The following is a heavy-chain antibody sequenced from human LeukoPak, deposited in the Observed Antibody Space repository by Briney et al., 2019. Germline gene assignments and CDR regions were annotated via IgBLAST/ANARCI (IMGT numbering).Heavy chain of an antibody. V-gene: IGHV3-30*04. D-gene: IGHD5-18*01. CDR2: ISYDGSNK. Sequence: PGGSLRLSCAASGFTFSSYAMHWVRQAPGKGLEWVAVISYDGSNKYYADSVKGRFTISRDNSKNTLYLQMNSLRAEDTALYYCAKGHLGYSYQAGFDPWGQGTLVTVSS. CDR3: AKGHLGYSYQAGFDP. CDR1: GFTFSSYA. J-gene: IGHJ5*02.